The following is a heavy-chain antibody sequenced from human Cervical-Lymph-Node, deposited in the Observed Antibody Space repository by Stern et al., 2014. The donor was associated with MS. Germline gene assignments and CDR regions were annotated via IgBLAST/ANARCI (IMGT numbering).Heavy chain of an antibody. CDR3: ARIDNGGDRYLFPDAFDI. V-gene: IGHV2-26*01. J-gene: IGHJ3*02. D-gene: IGHD2-21*02. CDR1: GFSLSNARMG. CDR2: IFLNDEK. Sequence: QVTLRESGPVLVKPTETLTLTCTVSGFSLSNARMGVSWIRQPPGKALEWLAPIFLNDEKSYSTSLKTRLTISKDTSKSQVVLTVTNMDPVDTATYYCARIDNGGDRYLFPDAFDIWGQGTLVTVSS.